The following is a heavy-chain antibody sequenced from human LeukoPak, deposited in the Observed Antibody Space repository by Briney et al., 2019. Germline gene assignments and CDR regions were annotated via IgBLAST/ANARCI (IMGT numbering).Heavy chain of an antibody. CDR2: IYYSGST. CDR3: ARLIDPGLASYGDFGGLDY. Sequence: SETLSLTCTVSGGSISSSSYYWGWIRQPPGKGLEWIGSIYYSGSTYYNPSLKSRVTISVDTSKNQFSLKLSSVTAADTAVYYCARLIDPGLASYGDFGGLDYWGQGTLVTVSS. V-gene: IGHV4-39*01. CDR1: GGSISSSSYY. J-gene: IGHJ4*02. D-gene: IGHD4-17*01.